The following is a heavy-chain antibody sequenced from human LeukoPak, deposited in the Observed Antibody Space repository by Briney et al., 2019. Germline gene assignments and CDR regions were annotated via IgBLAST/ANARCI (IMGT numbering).Heavy chain of an antibody. D-gene: IGHD4/OR15-4a*01. CDR1: GFTFDDHG. CDR2: IKHDGSEK. Sequence: GGSLRLSCAASGFTFDDHGMSWVRQAPGKGLEWVANIKHDGSEKYYVDSVKGRFSISRDNAKNSLYLQMNSLRAEDTAVYYCARDDNGGYDYWGQGTLVTVSS. CDR3: ARDDNGGYDY. V-gene: IGHV3-7*01. J-gene: IGHJ4*02.